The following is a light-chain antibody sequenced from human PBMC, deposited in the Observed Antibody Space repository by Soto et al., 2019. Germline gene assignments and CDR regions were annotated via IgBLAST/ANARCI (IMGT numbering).Light chain of an antibody. Sequence: EVVMTQSPATLSVSPGERASLSCRASQSVSSNVAWYQQKPGQTPNLLIYAASTRATGIPDRFSASGSGTDFTLTITRLEPEDFAVYYCQQYSDSPRTFGQGTKVDIK. V-gene: IGKV3D-15*01. CDR2: AAS. CDR1: QSVSSN. J-gene: IGKJ1*01. CDR3: QQYSDSPRT.